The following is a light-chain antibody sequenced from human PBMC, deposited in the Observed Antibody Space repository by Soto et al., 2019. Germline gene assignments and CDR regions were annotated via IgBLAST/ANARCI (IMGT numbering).Light chain of an antibody. CDR2: YND. Sequence: QSVLTQPPSVSGAPRQRVTITCSGSSSNIGNNPVNWYQQLPGKAPKLLIYYNDLLAAGVSDRFSGSKSGTSASLAISGLQSEDEADYFCAAWDATLDGTVFGGGTKLTV. V-gene: IGLV1-36*01. CDR1: SSNIGNNP. J-gene: IGLJ3*02. CDR3: AAWDATLDGTV.